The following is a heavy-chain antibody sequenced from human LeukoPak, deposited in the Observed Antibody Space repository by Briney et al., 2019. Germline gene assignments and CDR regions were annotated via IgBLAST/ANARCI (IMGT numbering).Heavy chain of an antibody. D-gene: IGHD3-22*01. CDR1: GGTFSSYA. CDR3: AREGRGGYYDSSGYYYFGY. J-gene: IGHJ4*02. Sequence: GASVKVSCKASGGTFSSYAISWVRQAPGQGLEWTGGIIPIFGTANYAQKFQGRVTITADESTSTAYMELSSLRSEDTAVYYCAREGRGGYYDSSGYYYFGYWGQGTLVTVSS. V-gene: IGHV1-69*13. CDR2: IIPIFGTA.